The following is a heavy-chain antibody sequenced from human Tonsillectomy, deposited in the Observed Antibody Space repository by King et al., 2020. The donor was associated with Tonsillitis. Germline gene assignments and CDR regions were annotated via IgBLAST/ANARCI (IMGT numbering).Heavy chain of an antibody. Sequence: VQLVESGGGLVQPGGSLRLSCAASGFTFSSYAMSWVRQAPGKGLEWVSSISGSGDSTYYAGSVKGRFSISRDNSKNMLFLQVNSLRAEDRAVYYCAKAPAVTTFYFFDSWGQGTLVTVSS. CDR3: AKAPAVTTFYFFDS. CDR1: GFTFSSYA. J-gene: IGHJ4*02. CDR2: ISGSGDST. D-gene: IGHD4-17*01. V-gene: IGHV3-23*04.